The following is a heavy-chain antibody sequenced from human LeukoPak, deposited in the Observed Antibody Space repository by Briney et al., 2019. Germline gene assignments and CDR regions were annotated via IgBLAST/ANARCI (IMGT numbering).Heavy chain of an antibody. V-gene: IGHV1-69*04. J-gene: IGHJ4*02. D-gene: IGHD1-1*01. Sequence: ASVKVSCKASGGTLSSYTISWVRQAPGQGLEWMGRIIPILGIANYAQKFQGRVTITADKSTSTAYMELSSLRSEDTAVYYCARDPRLPPNHSPNDRIVDDYWGQGTLVTVSS. CDR2: IIPILGIA. CDR1: GGTLSSYT. CDR3: ARDPRLPPNHSPNDRIVDDY.